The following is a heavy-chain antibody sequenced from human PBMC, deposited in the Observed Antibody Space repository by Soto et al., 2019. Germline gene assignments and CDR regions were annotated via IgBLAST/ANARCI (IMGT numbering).Heavy chain of an antibody. CDR3: ARDLQGGYSGYDYHYFDY. Sequence: ASVKVSCKASGGTFSSYAISWVRQAPGQGLEWMGGIIPIFGTANYAQKLQGRVTITADESTSTAYMELSSLRSEDTAVYYCARDLQGGYSGYDYHYFDYWGQGTLVTVSS. CDR2: IIPIFGTA. CDR1: GGTFSSYA. J-gene: IGHJ4*02. V-gene: IGHV1-69*13. D-gene: IGHD5-12*01.